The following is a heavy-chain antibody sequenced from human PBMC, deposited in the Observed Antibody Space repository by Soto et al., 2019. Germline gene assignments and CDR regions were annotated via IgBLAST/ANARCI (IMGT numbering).Heavy chain of an antibody. CDR2: IIPIFGTA. CDR1: GGTFSSYA. Sequence: SVKVSCKASGGTFSSYAISWVRQAPGQGLEWMGGIIPIFGTANYAQKFQGRVTITADESTSTAYMELSSLRSEDTAVYYCARDEGGYSPPDGMDVWGQGTTVTVSS. CDR3: ARDEGGYSPPDGMDV. V-gene: IGHV1-69*13. D-gene: IGHD2-15*01. J-gene: IGHJ6*02.